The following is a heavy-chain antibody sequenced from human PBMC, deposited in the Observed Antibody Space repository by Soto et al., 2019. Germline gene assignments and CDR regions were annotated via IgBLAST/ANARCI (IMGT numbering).Heavy chain of an antibody. CDR2: FNPNSGGT. Sequence: QVQLVQSGAEVKKPGASVKVSCKASGYTFTGYYMHWVRQAPGQRLEWMGWFNPNSGGTNYAQKFQGRVIMTRNASISAAYMELSRLRSDDTVVYYCARNWMGSDYFWSGTINWFDPWGQGTLGTVSS. CDR1: GYTFTGYY. D-gene: IGHD3-3*01. CDR3: ARNWMGSDYFWSGTINWFDP. V-gene: IGHV1-2*02. J-gene: IGHJ5*02.